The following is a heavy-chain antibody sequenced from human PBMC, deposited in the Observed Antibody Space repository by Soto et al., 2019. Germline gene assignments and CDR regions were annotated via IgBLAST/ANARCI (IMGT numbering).Heavy chain of an antibody. Sequence: SETLSLTCAVYGGSFSGYYWSWIRQPPGKGLEWIGEINHSGSTNYNPSLKSRVTISVDTSKNQFSLKLSSVTAADTAVYYCARGECLDCMWFGGSTRFWFDPWGQGTLVTVSS. CDR1: GGSFSGYY. J-gene: IGHJ5*02. CDR2: INHSGST. V-gene: IGHV4-34*01. D-gene: IGHD3-10*01. CDR3: ARGECLDCMWFGGSTRFWFDP.